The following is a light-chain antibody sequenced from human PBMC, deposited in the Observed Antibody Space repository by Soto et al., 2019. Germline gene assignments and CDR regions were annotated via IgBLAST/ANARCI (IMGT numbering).Light chain of an antibody. CDR2: SNN. CDR3: AAWDDSLNGVV. J-gene: IGLJ2*01. Sequence: QSVLTQPPSASVTPGQRVTISCSGSSSNIGSKTVNWYQQLPGTAPKLLIYSNNQRPSGVPDRFSGSKSGTSASLAISGLQSEDEADYYCAAWDDSLNGVVFGGGTQLTVL. V-gene: IGLV1-44*01. CDR1: SSNIGSKT.